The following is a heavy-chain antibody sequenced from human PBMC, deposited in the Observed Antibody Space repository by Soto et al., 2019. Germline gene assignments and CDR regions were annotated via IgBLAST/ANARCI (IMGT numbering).Heavy chain of an antibody. CDR1: GFIVSSNY. CDR3: ARSWGYIDY. V-gene: IGHV3-53*01. J-gene: IGHJ4*02. CDR2: MYSDGTT. D-gene: IGHD5-12*01. Sequence: GGSLRLSCVASGFIVSSNYMSWVRQAPGKGLECVSVMYSDGTTDYAASVQGRFTISRDKSKNTLYLQMDSLRAEDTAVYYCARSWGYIDYWGQGTLVTVSS.